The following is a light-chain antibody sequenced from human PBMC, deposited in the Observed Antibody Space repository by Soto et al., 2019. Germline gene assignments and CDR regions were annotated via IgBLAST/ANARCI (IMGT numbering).Light chain of an antibody. V-gene: IGKV1-9*01. J-gene: IGKJ4*01. Sequence: DIQLTQSPSFLSASVGDRVTITCRASRDTRNSLAWYQQKPGKAPTLLIYTISTLQSGVPPRFSVSGSGTEFTLTISSLQTEDFATYYCQQHNSWPLTFGGGTTVEIK. CDR1: RDTRNS. CDR3: QQHNSWPLT. CDR2: TIS.